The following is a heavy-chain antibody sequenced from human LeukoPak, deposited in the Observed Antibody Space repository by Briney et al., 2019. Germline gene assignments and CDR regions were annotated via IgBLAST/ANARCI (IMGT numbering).Heavy chain of an antibody. CDR3: ARDGTGYYGSGSYHLHF. J-gene: IGHJ4*02. Sequence: SQTLSLTCAISGDSVSSNSGAWSWIRQPPSRGLEWLGRTYYRTKWYNEYALSVRSRITINPDTSKNQFSLQLNSVTPDDTAVYYCARDGTGYYGSGSYHLHFWGQGALVTVSS. V-gene: IGHV6-1*01. CDR1: GDSVSSNSGA. CDR2: TYYRTKWYN. D-gene: IGHD3-10*01.